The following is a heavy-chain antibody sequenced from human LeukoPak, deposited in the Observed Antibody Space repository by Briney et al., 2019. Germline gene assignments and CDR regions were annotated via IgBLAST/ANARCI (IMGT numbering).Heavy chain of an antibody. CDR2: IYSGGST. V-gene: IGHV3-53*01. J-gene: IGHJ4*02. Sequence: GGSLRLSCAASGFTVSSNYMSWVRQAPGKGLEWVSVIYSGGSTYYADSVKGRFTISRDNSKNTLYLQMNSLRAEDTAVYYCAGEWEQRAFGYWGQGTLVTVSS. CDR1: GFTVSSNY. D-gene: IGHD1-26*01. CDR3: AGEWEQRAFGY.